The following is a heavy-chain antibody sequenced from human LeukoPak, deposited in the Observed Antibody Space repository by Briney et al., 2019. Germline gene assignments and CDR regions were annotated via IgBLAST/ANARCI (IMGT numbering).Heavy chain of an antibody. CDR1: GGSISSGSYY. Sequence: SETLSLTCTVSGGSISSGSYYWSWIRQPAGKGLEWIGRIYTSGSTNYNPSLKSRVTISVDTSKNHFSLKLSSVTAADTAVYYFARALLVTSSDYWGQGTLVTVSS. V-gene: IGHV4-61*02. CDR3: ARALLVTSSDY. D-gene: IGHD2-8*02. CDR2: IYTSGST. J-gene: IGHJ4*02.